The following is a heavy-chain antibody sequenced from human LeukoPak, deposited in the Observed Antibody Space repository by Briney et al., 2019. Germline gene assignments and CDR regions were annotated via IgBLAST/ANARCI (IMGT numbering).Heavy chain of an antibody. D-gene: IGHD5-18*01. CDR1: GYTFTSYG. J-gene: IGHJ4*02. CDR3: ARNEAMVYFDY. V-gene: IGHV1-18*01. CDR2: ISVYNGNT. Sequence: ASVKVSCKASGYTFTSYGFSWVRQAPGQGLEWMGWISVYNGNTNYAPKLQGRVSMTTDTSTSTAYMELRSLRSDDTAVYYCARNEAMVYFDYWGQGTLVTVSS.